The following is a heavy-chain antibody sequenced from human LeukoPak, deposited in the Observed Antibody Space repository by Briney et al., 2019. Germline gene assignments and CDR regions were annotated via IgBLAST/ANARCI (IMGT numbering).Heavy chain of an antibody. V-gene: IGHV4-39*07. CDR3: ARESGYLSVP. CDR2: INHSGST. Sequence: PSETLSLTCTVSGGSISSRSYYWSWIRQSPGKGLEWIGEINHSGSTNYNPSLKSRVTISLDTSKNQFSLKLSSVTAADTAVYYCARESGYLSVPWGQGTLVTVSS. D-gene: IGHD5-12*01. J-gene: IGHJ5*02. CDR1: GGSISSRSYY.